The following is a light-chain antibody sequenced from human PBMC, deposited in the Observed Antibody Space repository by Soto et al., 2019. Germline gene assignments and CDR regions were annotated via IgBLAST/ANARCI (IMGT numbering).Light chain of an antibody. CDR3: QSYDSSLSGSV. J-gene: IGLJ2*01. CDR2: GNS. V-gene: IGLV1-40*01. Sequence: QAVVTQPPSVSGAPRQRVTISCTGSSSNIGAGYDVHWYQQLPGTAPKLLIYGNSNRPSGVPDRFSGSKSGTSASLAITGLQAEDEADYYCQSYDSSLSGSVFGGGTQLTVL. CDR1: SSNIGAGYD.